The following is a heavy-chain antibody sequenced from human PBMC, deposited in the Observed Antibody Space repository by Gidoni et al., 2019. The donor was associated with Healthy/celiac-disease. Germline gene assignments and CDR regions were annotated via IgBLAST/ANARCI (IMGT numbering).Heavy chain of an antibody. CDR2: ISGSGGST. CDR1: GFTFSSYA. CDR3: AKDPESIAARPGDY. V-gene: IGHV3-23*01. D-gene: IGHD6-6*01. J-gene: IGHJ4*02. Sequence: EVQLLESGGGLVQPGGSLRLSCAASGFTFSSYARSWVRQAPGEGLEWVSAISGSGGSTYYADSVKGRFTISRDNSKNTLYLQMNSLRAEDTAVYYCAKDPESIAARPGDYWGQGTLVTVSS.